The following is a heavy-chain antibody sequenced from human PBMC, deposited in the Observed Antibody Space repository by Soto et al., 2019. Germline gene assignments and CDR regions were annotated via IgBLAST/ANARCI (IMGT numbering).Heavy chain of an antibody. CDR2: IYYSGST. J-gene: IGHJ6*02. Sequence: SETLSLTCTVSGGSISSSSYYWGWIRQPPGKGLEWIGSIYYSGSTYYNPSLKSRVTISVDTSKNQFSLKLSSVTAADTAVYYCARHADTDTYYYYYGMDVWGQGTTVTVSS. V-gene: IGHV4-39*01. CDR3: ARHADTDTYYYYYGMDV. CDR1: GGSISSSSYY. D-gene: IGHD2-2*02.